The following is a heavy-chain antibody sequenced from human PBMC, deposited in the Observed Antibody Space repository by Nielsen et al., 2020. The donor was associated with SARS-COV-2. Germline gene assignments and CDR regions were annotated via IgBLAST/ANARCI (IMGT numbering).Heavy chain of an antibody. D-gene: IGHD6-13*01. CDR1: GFTFSSYG. CDR3: AKDEVSAIAAAGNYYYYYYGMDV. CDR2: IRYDGSNK. J-gene: IGHJ6*02. V-gene: IGHV3-30*02. Sequence: GESLKISCAASGFTFSSYGMHWVRQAPGKGLEWVAFIRYDGSNKYYADSVKGRFTISRDNSKNTLYLQMNSLRAEDTAVYYCAKDEVSAIAAAGNYYYYYYGMDVWGQGTTVTVSS.